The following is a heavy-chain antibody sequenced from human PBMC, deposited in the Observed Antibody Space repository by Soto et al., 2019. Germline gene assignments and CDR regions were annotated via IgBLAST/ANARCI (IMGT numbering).Heavy chain of an antibody. CDR3: ARSRTTHYYYYMDV. Sequence: GGSLRLSCAASGFTFSSYDMHWVRQATGKGLEWVSAIGTAGDTYYPGSVKGRFTISRENAKNSLYLQMNSLRAGDTAVYYCARSRTTHYYYYMDVWGKGTTVTVPS. J-gene: IGHJ6*03. V-gene: IGHV3-13*01. D-gene: IGHD1-1*01. CDR2: IGTAGDT. CDR1: GFTFSSYD.